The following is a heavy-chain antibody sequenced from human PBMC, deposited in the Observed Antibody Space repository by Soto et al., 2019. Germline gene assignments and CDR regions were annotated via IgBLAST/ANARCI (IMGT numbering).Heavy chain of an antibody. D-gene: IGHD1-7*01. V-gene: IGHV4-39*01. CDR1: GASISTSSYY. J-gene: IGHJ6*02. CDR2: IYYSGST. CDR3: ARLNAGTTYYYYGMDV. Sequence: SETLSLTSTVSGASISTSSYYWGWIRQPPGKGLEWIGSIYYSGSTYYNPSLKSRVTISVDTSKNQFSLKLSSVTAADTALYYCARLNAGTTYYYYGMDVWGQGTTVT.